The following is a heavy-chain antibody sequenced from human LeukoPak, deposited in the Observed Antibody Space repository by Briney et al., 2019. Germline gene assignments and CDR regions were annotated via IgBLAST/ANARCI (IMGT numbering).Heavy chain of an antibody. Sequence: PGGSLRLSCAASGFTFSTYWMSWVRQAPGKGLEWVANIKQDGSEKYYMDSVKGRFTIFRGNAKSSLYLQMNSLRAEDTAVYYCARDSGIIAFDIWGQGAMVTVSS. CDR3: ARDSGIIAFDI. V-gene: IGHV3-7*01. J-gene: IGHJ3*02. D-gene: IGHD3-10*01. CDR2: IKQDGSEK. CDR1: GFTFSTYW.